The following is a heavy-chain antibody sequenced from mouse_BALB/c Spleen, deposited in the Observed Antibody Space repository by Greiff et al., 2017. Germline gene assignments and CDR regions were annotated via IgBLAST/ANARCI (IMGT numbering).Heavy chain of an antibody. J-gene: IGHJ2*01. CDR3: ARHGNYYFDY. CDR1: GFTFSSYY. D-gene: IGHD2-1*01. V-gene: IGHV5-6-2*01. Sequence: DVKLVESGGGLVKLGGSLKLSCAASGFTFSSYYMSWVRQTPEKRLELVAAINSNGGSTYYPDTVKGRFTISRDNAKNTLYLQMSSLKSEDTALYYCARHGNYYFDYWGQGTTLTVSS. CDR2: INSNGGST.